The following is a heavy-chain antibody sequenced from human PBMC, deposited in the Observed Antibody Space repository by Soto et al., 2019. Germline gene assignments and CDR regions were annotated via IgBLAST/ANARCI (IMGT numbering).Heavy chain of an antibody. CDR2: ISAYNGNT. CDR1: GYTFTSYG. D-gene: IGHD5-12*01. V-gene: IGHV1-18*01. Sequence: ASVKVFCKASGYTFTSYGISWVRQAPGQGLEWMGWISAYNGNTNYAQKLQGRVTMTTDTSTSTAYMELRSLRSDDTAVYYCARDFDVDIVATNNRGWFDPWGQGTLVTVSS. J-gene: IGHJ5*02. CDR3: ARDFDVDIVATNNRGWFDP.